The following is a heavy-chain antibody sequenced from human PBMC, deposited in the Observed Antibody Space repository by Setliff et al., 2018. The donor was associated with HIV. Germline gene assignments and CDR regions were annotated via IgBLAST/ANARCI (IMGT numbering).Heavy chain of an antibody. Sequence: PSETLSLTCTVSGGSISSGGYYWSWIRQHPGKGLEWIGYIYYSGSTYYNPSLKSRVTISVDTSKNQFSLKLSSVTAADTAVYYCARAWPLEPYYYDSSGNDDAFDIWGQGTMVTVSS. CDR3: ARAWPLEPYYYDSSGNDDAFDI. D-gene: IGHD3-22*01. V-gene: IGHV4-31*03. CDR2: IYYSGST. CDR1: GGSISSGGYY. J-gene: IGHJ3*02.